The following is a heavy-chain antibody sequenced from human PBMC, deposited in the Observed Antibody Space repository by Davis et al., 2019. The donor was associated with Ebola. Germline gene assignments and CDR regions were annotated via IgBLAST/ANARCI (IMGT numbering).Heavy chain of an antibody. D-gene: IGHD1-1*01. J-gene: IGHJ5*02. CDR2: IIPIFGTA. V-gene: IGHV1-69*13. CDR3: ARIPLQRFAWGWFDP. Sequence: SVKVSCKASGYTFTSYGISWVRQAPGQGLEWMGGIIPIFGTANYAQKFQGRVTITADESTSTAYMELSSLRSEDTAVYYCARIPLQRFAWGWFDPWGQGTLVTVSS. CDR1: GYTFTSYG.